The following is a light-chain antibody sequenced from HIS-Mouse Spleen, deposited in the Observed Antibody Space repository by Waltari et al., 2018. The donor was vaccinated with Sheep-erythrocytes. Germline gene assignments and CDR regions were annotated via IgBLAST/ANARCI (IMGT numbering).Light chain of an antibody. J-gene: IGLJ1*01. CDR2: DVS. CDR1: SSAVCGYNY. CDR3: CSYAGSYNHV. V-gene: IGLV2-11*01. Sequence: QSALTQPRPVSGSPGQSVTISCTGTSSAVCGYNYVSWYQQHPGKAPKLMLYDVSKRPSGVPDRFSGSKSGNTASLTISGLQAEDEADYYCCSYAGSYNHVFATGTKVTVL.